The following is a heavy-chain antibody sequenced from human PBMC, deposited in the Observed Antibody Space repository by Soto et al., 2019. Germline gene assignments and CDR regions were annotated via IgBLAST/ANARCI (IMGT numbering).Heavy chain of an antibody. CDR2: NYHSGTT. V-gene: IGHV4-59*01. CDR1: GVTISTYY. J-gene: IGHJ4*02. D-gene: IGHD5-12*01. Sequence: SETLSLTCAVSGVTISTYYWSWIRQPPGKGLEWIGYNYHSGTTNYNPSLKSRVTISVDTSKNQFSLRLTSVTAADTDIYYCVREAKIGYGHAIDNWGQGTLVTVSS. CDR3: VREAKIGYGHAIDN.